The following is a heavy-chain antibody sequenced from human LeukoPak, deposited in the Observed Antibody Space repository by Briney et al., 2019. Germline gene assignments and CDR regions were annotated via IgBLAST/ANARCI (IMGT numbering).Heavy chain of an antibody. J-gene: IGHJ3*02. D-gene: IGHD2-8*01. Sequence: PGGSLRLSCAASGFTVSTYWMHWVRQAPGKGLVWVSRINSDGSSTSYADSVKGRFTISRDNAKNTLYLQMNSLRAEDTAVYYCARKYCINGVCYNAFDIWGQGTMVTVSS. V-gene: IGHV3-74*01. CDR2: INSDGSST. CDR3: ARKYCINGVCYNAFDI. CDR1: GFTVSTYW.